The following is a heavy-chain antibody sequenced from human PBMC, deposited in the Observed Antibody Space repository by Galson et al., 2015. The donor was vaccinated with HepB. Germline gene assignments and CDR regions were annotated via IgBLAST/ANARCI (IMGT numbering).Heavy chain of an antibody. J-gene: IGHJ3*02. Sequence: QSGAEVKKPGESLKISCKGSGYSFTTYWIGWVRQMPGKGLEWMGIIYPGDSDARYSPSFQGQVTISAGKSITTADLQWSSLKASDTAMYYCARVLARGAPEEAFDIWGQGTMVTVSS. CDR3: ARVLARGAPEEAFDI. V-gene: IGHV5-51*03. CDR1: GYSFTTYW. CDR2: IYPGDSDA. D-gene: IGHD3-10*01.